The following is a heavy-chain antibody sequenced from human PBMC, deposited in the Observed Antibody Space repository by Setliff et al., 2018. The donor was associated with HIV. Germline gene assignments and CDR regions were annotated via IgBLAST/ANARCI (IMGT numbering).Heavy chain of an antibody. CDR1: GFTFYSSA. D-gene: IGHD3-16*01. Sequence: PGGSLRLSCAGAGFTFYSSAMHWVRQTLGKGLEWVATISHDGSEKYYVDSVRGRFTISRDDSKNSLYLQMNSLRAEDTAVYYCARGTINGNSFSYAFYYYYYMDVWGKGTTVTVSS. CDR2: ISHDGSEK. V-gene: IGHV3-30*04. CDR3: ARGTINGNSFSYAFYYYYYMDV. J-gene: IGHJ6*03.